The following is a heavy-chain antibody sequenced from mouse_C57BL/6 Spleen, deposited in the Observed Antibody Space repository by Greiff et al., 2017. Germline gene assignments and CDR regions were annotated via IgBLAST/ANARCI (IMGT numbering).Heavy chain of an antibody. J-gene: IGHJ2*01. CDR1: GFSLTSYA. D-gene: IGHD1-1*01. CDR2: IWTGGGT. V-gene: IGHV2-9-1*01. Sequence: VQLQQSGPGLVAPSQSLSITCTVSGFSLTSYAISWVRQPPGKGLEWLGVIWTGGGTNYNSALKSRLSISKDNSKSQVFLKMNSLQTDDTARYYCARNNYGSSEDYFDYWGQGTTLTVSS. CDR3: ARNNYGSSEDYFDY.